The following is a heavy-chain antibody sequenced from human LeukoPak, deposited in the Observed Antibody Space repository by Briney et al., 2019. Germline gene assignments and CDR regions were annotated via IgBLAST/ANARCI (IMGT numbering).Heavy chain of an antibody. CDR1: GGTFSSYA. V-gene: IGHV1-69*04. D-gene: IGHD3-22*01. Sequence: SVKVSYKASGGTFSSYAISWVRQAPGQGLEWMGRIIPILGIANYAQKFQGRVTITADKSTSTAYMELSSLRSEDTAVYYCARDRGYYDSSGYYEGDAFDIWGQGTMVTVSS. CDR3: ARDRGYYDSSGYYEGDAFDI. CDR2: IIPILGIA. J-gene: IGHJ3*02.